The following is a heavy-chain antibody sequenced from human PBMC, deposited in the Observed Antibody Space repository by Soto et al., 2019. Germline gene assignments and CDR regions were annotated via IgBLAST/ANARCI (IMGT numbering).Heavy chain of an antibody. J-gene: IGHJ6*02. CDR2: IKQDGSEK. Sequence: PGGSLRLSCAASGFTFSSYWMSWVRQAPGKGLEWVANIKQDGSEKYYVDSVKGRFTISRDNAKNSLYLQMNSLRAEDTAVYYCARDSPYYDFWSGYYTSYYYYGMDVWGQGSTVTVSS. V-gene: IGHV3-7*01. D-gene: IGHD3-3*01. CDR3: ARDSPYYDFWSGYYTSYYYYGMDV. CDR1: GFTFSSYW.